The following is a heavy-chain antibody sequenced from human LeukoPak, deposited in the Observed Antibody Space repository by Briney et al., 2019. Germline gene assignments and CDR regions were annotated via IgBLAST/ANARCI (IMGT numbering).Heavy chain of an antibody. CDR1: GGSISSSSYY. CDR2: IYYSGST. V-gene: IGHV4-39*01. CDR3: ARYSSSSGWFDP. J-gene: IGHJ5*02. Sequence: PSETLSLTCTVSGGSISSSSYYWGWIRQSPGKGLEWIGIIYYSGSTYYNPSLKSRVTISVDTSKNQFSLKLSSVTAADTAIYYCARYSSSSGWFDPWGQGTLVTVSS. D-gene: IGHD6-6*01.